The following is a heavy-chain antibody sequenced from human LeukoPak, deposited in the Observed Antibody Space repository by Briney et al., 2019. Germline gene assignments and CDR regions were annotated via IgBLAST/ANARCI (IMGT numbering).Heavy chain of an antibody. CDR2: IYTSGST. CDR1: GGSISSGSYY. J-gene: IGHJ2*01. CDR3: AREIGRIGVVVIAWYFDL. V-gene: IGHV4-61*02. Sequence: SQTLSLTCTVSGGSISSGSYYWSWIRQPAGKGLEWIGRIYTSGSTNYNPSHKSRVTISVDTSKNQFSLKLSSVTAADTAVYYCAREIGRIGVVVIAWYFDLWGRGTLVTVSS. D-gene: IGHD3-22*01.